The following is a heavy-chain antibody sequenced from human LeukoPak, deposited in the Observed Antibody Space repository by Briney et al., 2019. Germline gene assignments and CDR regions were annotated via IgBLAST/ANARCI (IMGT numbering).Heavy chain of an antibody. Sequence: GGSLRLSCAASGFTFSSYWTSWVRQAPGKGLEWVANIKQDGSEKYYVDSVKGRFTISRDNAKNSLYLQMNSLRAEDTAVYYCARVSFESNSGYHTAYYYYYYMDVWGKGTTVTVSS. CDR1: GFTFSSYW. J-gene: IGHJ6*03. CDR3: ARVSFESNSGYHTAYYYYYYMDV. D-gene: IGHD3-3*01. V-gene: IGHV3-7*01. CDR2: IKQDGSEK.